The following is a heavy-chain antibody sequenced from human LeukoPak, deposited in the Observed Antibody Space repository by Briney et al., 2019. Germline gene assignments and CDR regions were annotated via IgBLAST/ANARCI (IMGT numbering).Heavy chain of an antibody. V-gene: IGHV1-18*01. Sequence: ASVKVSCKASGYTFTSYGISWVRQAPGQGLERMGWISAYNGNTNYAQKLQGRVTMTTDTSTSTAYMELRSLRSDDTAVYYCARDRRTAMVTDYYYGMDVWGQGTTVTVSS. CDR2: ISAYNGNT. CDR1: GYTFTSYG. CDR3: ARDRRTAMVTDYYYGMDV. D-gene: IGHD5-18*01. J-gene: IGHJ6*02.